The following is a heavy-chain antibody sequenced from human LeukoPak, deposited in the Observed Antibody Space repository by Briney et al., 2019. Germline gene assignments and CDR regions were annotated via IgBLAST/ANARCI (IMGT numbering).Heavy chain of an antibody. CDR2: INPSGGST. CDR3: ATLRSPPDYYGSGIYSSVDWFDP. J-gene: IGHJ5*02. CDR1: GYTFASYY. D-gene: IGHD3-10*01. V-gene: IGHV1-46*01. Sequence: ASVKVSCKASGYTFASYYMHWVRQAPGQGLEWMGIINPSGGSTSYAQKFQGRVTMTRDTSTSTVNMELSSLRYEDTAVYYCATLRSPPDYYGSGIYSSVDWFDPWGQGTLVTVRS.